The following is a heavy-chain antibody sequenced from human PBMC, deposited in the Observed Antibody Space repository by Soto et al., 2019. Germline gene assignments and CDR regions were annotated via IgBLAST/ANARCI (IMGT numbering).Heavy chain of an antibody. CDR2: INPHSGDT. V-gene: IGHV1-2*02. J-gene: IGHJ6*02. Sequence: QVQLVQSGAEVKKPGASVKVSYVASGYTFTDHYIHWVRQAPGQGLEWMGWINPHSGDTIYAQKFQGSVTLTRDTSISTAYMELSRLRSDDTAVYYCARGRTVNFYGMDVWGQGTTVTVSS. D-gene: IGHD4-17*01. CDR3: ARGRTVNFYGMDV. CDR1: GYTFTDHY.